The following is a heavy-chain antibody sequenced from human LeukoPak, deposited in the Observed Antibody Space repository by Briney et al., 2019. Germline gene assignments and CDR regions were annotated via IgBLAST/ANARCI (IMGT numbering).Heavy chain of an antibody. V-gene: IGHV3-48*03. D-gene: IGHD3-10*01. CDR3: ARAGYYFDY. Sequence: GGSLRLSCAASGFTFSSYEMNWVRQAPGKGLEWVSSISSSGSTIYYADSVKGRFTISRDNAKNSLYLQMNSLRAEDTAVYYCARAGYYFDYWGQGTLVTVSS. CDR2: ISSSGSTI. J-gene: IGHJ4*02. CDR1: GFTFSSYE.